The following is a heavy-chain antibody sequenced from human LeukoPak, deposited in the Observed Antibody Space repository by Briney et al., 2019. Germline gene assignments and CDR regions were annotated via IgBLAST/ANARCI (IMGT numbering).Heavy chain of an antibody. CDR2: INPNSGGT. Sequence: ASVKVSCKASGYTFTDYCIHGVRQAPGQGLEWMGLINPNSGGTNYAQKCQGRVTMTTDTSISTAYMALSRLRSDDTAVYYCARDREGYYDILTGYYGVGAFDIWGQGTMVTVSS. CDR3: ARDREGYYDILTGYYGVGAFDI. V-gene: IGHV1-2*02. D-gene: IGHD3-9*01. CDR1: GYTFTDYC. J-gene: IGHJ3*02.